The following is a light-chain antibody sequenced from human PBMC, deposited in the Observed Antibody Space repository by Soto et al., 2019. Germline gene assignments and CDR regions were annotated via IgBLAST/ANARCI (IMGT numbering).Light chain of an antibody. CDR3: GSTTSSXTYV. J-gene: IGLJ1*01. CDR1: SSDVCVYNF. CDR2: EVI. Sequence: QSVLTQPASVSGSPVQSITISCTGTSSDVCVYNFFAWYQQHPGKVPKLIIYEVIIRPAGVSNRFSGSKSGNTASLTISGLQAEDAADYYCGSTTSSXTYVFGGGNQVX. V-gene: IGLV2-14*01.